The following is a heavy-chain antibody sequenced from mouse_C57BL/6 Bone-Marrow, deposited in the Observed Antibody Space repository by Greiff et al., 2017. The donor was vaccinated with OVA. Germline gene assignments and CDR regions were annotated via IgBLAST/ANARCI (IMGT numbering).Heavy chain of an antibody. CDR3: ARRAPYYYGSSYDYAMDY. V-gene: IGHV1-9*01. CDR1: GYTFTGYW. J-gene: IGHJ4*01. D-gene: IGHD1-1*01. CDR2: ILPGSGST. Sequence: VQLQQSGAELMKPGASVKLSCKATGYTFTGYWIEWVKQRPGHGLEWIGEILPGSGSTNYNEKFKGKATFTADTSSNTAYMQLSSLTTEDSAIYYCARRAPYYYGSSYDYAMDYWGQGTSVTVSS.